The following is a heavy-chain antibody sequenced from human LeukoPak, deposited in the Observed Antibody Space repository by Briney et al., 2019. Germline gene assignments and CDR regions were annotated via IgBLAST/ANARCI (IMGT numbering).Heavy chain of an antibody. J-gene: IGHJ4*02. Sequence: SETLSLTCTVSGGSISSSNYYWSWIRQPPGKGLEWIGYIYYSGSTNYNPSLKSRITISVDTSKNQFSLKLSSVTAADTAVYYCARETIAAAGTAYYFDYWGQGTLVTVSS. D-gene: IGHD6-13*01. CDR3: ARETIAAAGTAYYFDY. CDR2: IYYSGST. CDR1: GGSISSSNYY. V-gene: IGHV4-61*01.